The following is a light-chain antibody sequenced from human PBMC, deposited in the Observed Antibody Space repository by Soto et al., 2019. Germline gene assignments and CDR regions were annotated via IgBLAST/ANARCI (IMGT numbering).Light chain of an antibody. J-gene: IGKJ5*01. Sequence: ETVLTQSPATLSLSSGERATLSCRASQSVNSYLAWYQQKPGRAPRLLIYDASNRATGIPARFSGSGSGTDFTLTISSVEPEDSAVYYCQQRRDWPPITFGQGTRLEIK. V-gene: IGKV3-11*01. CDR1: QSVNSY. CDR2: DAS. CDR3: QQRRDWPPIT.